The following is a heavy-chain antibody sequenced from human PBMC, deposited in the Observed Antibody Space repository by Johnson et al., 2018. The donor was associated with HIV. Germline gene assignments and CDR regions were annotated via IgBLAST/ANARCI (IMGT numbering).Heavy chain of an antibody. J-gene: IGHJ3*02. CDR3: AKALGIVVVLDAFDI. CDR2: ISWNSGSI. CDR1: GLTFVDYA. D-gene: IGHD3-22*01. Sequence: VQLVESGGGFSQPGRSLRLSCAVSGLTFVDYAMHWVRQAPGKGLEWVSGISWNSGSIGYADPVKGRFTISRDNAKNSLYLQMNSLRAEDTALYYCAKALGIVVVLDAFDIWGQGTMVTVSS. V-gene: IGHV3-9*01.